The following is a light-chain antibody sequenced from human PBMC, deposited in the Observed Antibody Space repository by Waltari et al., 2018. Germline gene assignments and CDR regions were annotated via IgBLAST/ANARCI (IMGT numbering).Light chain of an antibody. J-gene: IGKJ4*01. CDR1: QSISKW. V-gene: IGKV1-5*03. CDR3: QQYNSYSLLS. CDR2: KAS. Sequence: DIQMTQSPSTLSASVGDRVLFSCRVSQSISKWLAWYQQKPGKATILLFYKASTVESGVPSRFSGSGSGTEFTLTISSLQPEDFATYYCQQYNSYSLLSFGGGTKVEIK.